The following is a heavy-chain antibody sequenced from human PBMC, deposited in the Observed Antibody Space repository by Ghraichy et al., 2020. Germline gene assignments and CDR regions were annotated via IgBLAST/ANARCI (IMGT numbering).Heavy chain of an antibody. Sequence: LSLTCTVSGGSISSDFYYWGWIRQPPGKGLEWIGSIYYSGSAYYKSSLKSRVTISVDTSKNQFSLKVNSATAADTAVYFCARQSDSGTFPFEAFDIWGPGAVVTVSS. D-gene: IGHD1-26*01. CDR2: IYYSGSA. J-gene: IGHJ3*02. CDR3: ARQSDSGTFPFEAFDI. V-gene: IGHV4-39*01. CDR1: GGSISSDFYY.